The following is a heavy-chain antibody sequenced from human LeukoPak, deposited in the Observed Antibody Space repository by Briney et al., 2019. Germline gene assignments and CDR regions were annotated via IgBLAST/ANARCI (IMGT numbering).Heavy chain of an antibody. V-gene: IGHV4-61*01. CDR2: MYYRGST. CDR1: SGSASSGSYY. J-gene: IGHJ4*02. CDR3: AREPSMGTLDY. Sequence: SETLFLTCTVCSGSASSGSYYWSWIRHPPGKGLEWIGYMYYRGSTNYNPSLKSRVTISVDRPKNQFSLRLGSVTAADTAVYYCAREPSMGTLDYWGQGILVTVSS. D-gene: IGHD7-27*01.